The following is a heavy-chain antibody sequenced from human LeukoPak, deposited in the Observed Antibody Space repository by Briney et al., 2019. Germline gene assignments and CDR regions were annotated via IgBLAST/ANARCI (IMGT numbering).Heavy chain of an antibody. CDR1: GGTFSSYA. CDR3: AREGYCSSTSCPTFDS. CDR2: IIPIFGTA. V-gene: IGHV1-69*06. J-gene: IGHJ4*02. Sequence: SVKVSCKASGGTFSSYAISWVRQAPGQGLEWMGGIIPIFGTANYAQKFQGRVTITADKSTSTAYMELSSLRSEDTAMYYCAREGYCSSTSCPTFDSWGQGTLVTVSS. D-gene: IGHD2-2*01.